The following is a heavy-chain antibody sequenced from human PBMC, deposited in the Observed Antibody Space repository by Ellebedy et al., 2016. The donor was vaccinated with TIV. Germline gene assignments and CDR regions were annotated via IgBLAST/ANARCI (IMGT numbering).Heavy chain of an antibody. CDR1: GFTLSSYA. V-gene: IGHV3-23*01. CDR3: ARDPVGVGPAFDV. D-gene: IGHD4-23*01. Sequence: GESLKISCAASGFTLSSYAMSWVRQAPGKGLEWVSSITESGGNTYYADSVKGRFTISRDNSKDTLFLQMNSLRAEDTAIYFCARDPVGVGPAFDVWGQGTMVTVSS. CDR2: ITESGGNT. J-gene: IGHJ3*01.